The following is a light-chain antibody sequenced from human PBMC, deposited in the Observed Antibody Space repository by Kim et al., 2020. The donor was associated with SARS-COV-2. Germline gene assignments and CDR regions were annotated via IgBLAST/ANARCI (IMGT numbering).Light chain of an antibody. CDR2: DVN. J-gene: IGLJ3*02. Sequence: QSALTQPASVSGSPGQSISISCTGTSSNIGSYNYVSWHQQHPGKAPKLMIYDVNKRPSGISSRFSGSKSGSTASLTISGLQAEDEADYYCSSFTTRSTLVFGGETKVTV. V-gene: IGLV2-14*03. CDR3: SSFTTRSTLV. CDR1: SSNIGSYNY.